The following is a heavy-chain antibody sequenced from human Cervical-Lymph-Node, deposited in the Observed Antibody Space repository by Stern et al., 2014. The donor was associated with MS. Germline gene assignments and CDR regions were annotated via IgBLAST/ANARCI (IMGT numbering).Heavy chain of an antibody. V-gene: IGHV3-30*03. J-gene: IGHJ4*02. CDR2: ISYDVSNK. Sequence: VQLVESGGGVVQPGRSLRLSCAASGFTFSSYGMHWVRQAPGKGLGWVAVISYDVSNKYYADSVKGRFTISRDNSKNTLYLQMNSLRAEDTAVYYCAMVYAIRGGFDYWGQGTLVTVSS. CDR3: AMVYAIRGGFDY. D-gene: IGHD2-8*01. CDR1: GFTFSSYG.